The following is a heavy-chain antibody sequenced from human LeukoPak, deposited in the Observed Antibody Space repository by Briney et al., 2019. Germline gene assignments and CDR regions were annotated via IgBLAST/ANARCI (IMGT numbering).Heavy chain of an antibody. V-gene: IGHV3-9*01. D-gene: IGHD3-22*01. Sequence: PGRSLRPSCTASGFTFHDYAIHWVRQAPGKGLDVVSGISWNSGSIAYAESVKGRFTISRDNAKNSLYLQMNSLIAEDTALYYCAKDRTVYDSSGLDYWGQGTLVTVSS. CDR2: ISWNSGSI. CDR3: AKDRTVYDSSGLDY. CDR1: GFTFHDYA. J-gene: IGHJ4*02.